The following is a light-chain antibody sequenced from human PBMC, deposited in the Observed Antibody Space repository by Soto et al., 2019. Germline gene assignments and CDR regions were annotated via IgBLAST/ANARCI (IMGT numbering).Light chain of an antibody. CDR1: RSDIGSYNY. J-gene: IGLJ3*02. Sequence: QSVLTQPASVSGSPGQSITISCSGTRSDIGSYNYVAWYQQFPGKTPKILIYGVSNRPSGVSSRFSGSKSGNAASLTISGLQAEDEGDYYCSSYTSSYTWVFGGGTKLTVL. CDR3: SSYTSSYTWV. CDR2: GVS. V-gene: IGLV2-14*01.